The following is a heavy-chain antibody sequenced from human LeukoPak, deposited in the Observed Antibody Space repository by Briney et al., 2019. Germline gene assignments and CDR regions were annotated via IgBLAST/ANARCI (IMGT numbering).Heavy chain of an antibody. V-gene: IGHV4-34*01. CDR1: GGSFSGYY. Sequence: SETLSLTCAVYGGSFSGYYWSWIRQPPGKGLEWIGEINHSGSTNYNPSLKSRVTISVDTSKNQFSLKLSSVTAADTAVYYCARHVRFYGSGSSEVDYWGQGTLVTVSS. CDR2: INHSGST. J-gene: IGHJ4*02. D-gene: IGHD3-10*01. CDR3: ARHVRFYGSGSSEVDY.